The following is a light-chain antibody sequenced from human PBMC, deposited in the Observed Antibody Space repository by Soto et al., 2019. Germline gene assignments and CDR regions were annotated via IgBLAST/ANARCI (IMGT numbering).Light chain of an antibody. CDR2: QDS. J-gene: IGLJ1*01. CDR3: QAWDSRTYV. CDR1: KLGDKY. V-gene: IGLV3-1*01. Sequence: SYELTQPPSVSVSPGQTASITCSGDKLGDKYACWYQQKPGQSPVVVIYQDSKRPSGIPERFSGSNSGNTATLSISGIQPMDEADYYFQAWDSRTYVFGTGTKLTV.